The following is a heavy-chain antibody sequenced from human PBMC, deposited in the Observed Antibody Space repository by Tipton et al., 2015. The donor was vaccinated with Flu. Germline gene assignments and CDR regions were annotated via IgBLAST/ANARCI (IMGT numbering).Heavy chain of an antibody. Sequence: TLSLTCTVSGASINSYYWSWIRQSAGKGLEWIGRMYTSFNTKYNPSLKNRMTMSVDTSKNQFSLTLDSVTAADTAVYYRARALERPDAFDMWGQGTMVTVSS. CDR3: ARALERPDAFDM. D-gene: IGHD1-1*01. CDR1: GASINSYY. J-gene: IGHJ3*02. V-gene: IGHV4-4*07. CDR2: MYTSFNT.